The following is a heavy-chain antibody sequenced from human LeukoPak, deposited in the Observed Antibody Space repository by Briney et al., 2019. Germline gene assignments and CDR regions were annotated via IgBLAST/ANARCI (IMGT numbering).Heavy chain of an antibody. D-gene: IGHD3-22*01. Sequence: PSETLSLTCTVSGGSISSYYWGWIRQPPGKGLEWIGYIYYSGSTNYNPSLKSRVTISVDTSKNQFSLKLSSVTAADTAVYYCARQGPPDYYDSSGYFDYWGQGTLVTVSS. CDR3: ARQGPPDYYDSSGYFDY. CDR1: GGSISSYY. J-gene: IGHJ4*02. CDR2: IYYSGST. V-gene: IGHV4-59*08.